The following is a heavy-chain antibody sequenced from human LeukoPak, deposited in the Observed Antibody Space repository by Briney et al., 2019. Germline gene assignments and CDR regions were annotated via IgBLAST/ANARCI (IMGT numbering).Heavy chain of an antibody. D-gene: IGHD3-22*01. CDR1: GFTFNSYA. CDR3: AKESAKYYYDSSGYPTVD. J-gene: IGHJ4*02. CDR2: ISGSGGST. Sequence: PGGSLRLSCAASGFTFNSYAMSWVRQAPGKGLEWVSAISGSGGSTYYADSVKGRFTISRDNSKNTLYLQMNSLRAEDTAVYYCAKESAKYYYDSSGYPTVDWGQGTLVTVSS. V-gene: IGHV3-23*01.